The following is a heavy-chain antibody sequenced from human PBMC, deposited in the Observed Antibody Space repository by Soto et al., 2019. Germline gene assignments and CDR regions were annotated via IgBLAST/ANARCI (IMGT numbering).Heavy chain of an antibody. J-gene: IGHJ6*02. CDR3: ARAQDYYYYGMDV. CDR1: GYTFTSYG. V-gene: IGHV1-18*01. CDR2: ISAYNGNT. Sequence: QVQLVQSGAEVKKPGASVKVSCKASGYTFTSYGISWVRQAPGQGLEWMGWISAYNGNTNYAQKLQGRVTMTTDTSTSTADMERRSLRSDDTAGYYGARAQDYYYYGMDVWGQGTTVTVSS.